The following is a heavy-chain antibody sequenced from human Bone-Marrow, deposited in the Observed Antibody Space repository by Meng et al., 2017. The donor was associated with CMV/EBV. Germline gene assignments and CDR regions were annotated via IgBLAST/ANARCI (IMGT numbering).Heavy chain of an antibody. CDR1: GYTFTSYD. V-gene: IGHV1-2*02. D-gene: IGHD6-6*01. CDR2: INPNSGGT. Sequence: ASVKVSCKASGYTFTSYDINWVRQATGQGLEWMGWINPNSGGTNYAQKFQGRVTMTRDTSISTAYMELSRLRSDDTAVYYCASSWIHSSSSRLQHWGQGTLVTVSS. CDR3: ASSWIHSSSSRLQH. J-gene: IGHJ1*01.